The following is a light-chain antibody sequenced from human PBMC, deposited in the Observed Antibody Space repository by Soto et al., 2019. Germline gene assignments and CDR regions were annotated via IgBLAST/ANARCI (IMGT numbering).Light chain of an antibody. J-gene: IGKJ5*01. CDR3: QQLSL. V-gene: IGKV1-9*01. CDR2: PAS. CDR1: QGLSSY. Sequence: IQLTQSPSSLSASVGDRVTIACRAGQGLSSYLAWYQQKPGRAPKLLIFPASTLQSGVPSRFSGSGSGTDFTLTISSLQPEDFATYYCQQLSLFGQGTRLEIK.